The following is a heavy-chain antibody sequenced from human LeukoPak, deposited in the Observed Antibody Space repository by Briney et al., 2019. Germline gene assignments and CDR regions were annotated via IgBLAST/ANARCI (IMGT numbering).Heavy chain of an antibody. D-gene: IGHD1/OR15-1a*01. CDR1: GFTFSGYT. V-gene: IGHV3-23*01. CDR3: AKDEKPDGRWNIDH. J-gene: IGHJ4*02. CDR2: ILANGDKT. Sequence: QPGGSLRLSCAASGFTFSGYTMNWVRQAPGKGLEWVSGILANGDKTYYADSVKGRFTISRDNSKNMLWLQMVSLRAEDMAVYYCAKDEKPDGRWNIDHWGQGTLVTVSS.